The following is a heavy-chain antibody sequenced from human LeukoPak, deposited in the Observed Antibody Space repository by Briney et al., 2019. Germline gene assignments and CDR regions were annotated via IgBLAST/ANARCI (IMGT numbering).Heavy chain of an antibody. V-gene: IGHV4-59*01. Sequence: SETLSLTCTVSGGSISSYYWSWIRQPPGKGLEWIGYIYYTGNANYNPSLKSRVTISVDTSKNQFSLKLSSVTAADTAVYYCARDRLQLQSWGQGTLVTVSS. D-gene: IGHD1-1*01. CDR2: IYYTGNA. CDR1: GGSISSYY. J-gene: IGHJ5*02. CDR3: ARDRLQLQS.